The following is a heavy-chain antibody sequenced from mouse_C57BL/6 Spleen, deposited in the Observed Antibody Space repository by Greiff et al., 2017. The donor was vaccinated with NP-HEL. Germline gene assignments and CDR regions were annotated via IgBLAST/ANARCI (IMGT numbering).Heavy chain of an antibody. V-gene: IGHV5-17*01. J-gene: IGHJ4*01. CDR2: ISSGSSTI. Sequence: EVQRVESGGGLVKPGGSLKLSCAASGFTFSDYGMHWVRQAPEKGLEWVAYISSGSSTIYYADTVKGRFTISRDNAKNTLFLQMTSLRSEDTAMYYCARQVTTVVATEAMDYWGQGTSVTVSS. D-gene: IGHD1-1*01. CDR1: GFTFSDYG. CDR3: ARQVTTVVATEAMDY.